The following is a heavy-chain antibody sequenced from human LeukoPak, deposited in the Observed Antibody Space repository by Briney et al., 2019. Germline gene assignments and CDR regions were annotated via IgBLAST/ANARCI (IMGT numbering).Heavy chain of an antibody. V-gene: IGHV3-15*01. J-gene: IGHJ4*02. Sequence: GGSLRLSCAGSGFTFSNAWMNWVRQAPGRGLEWVGRIKSKPVGGTIDYAAPVKGRFTIARDDSKNTVNLQMSSLETEDTAVYYCATGGYYFDFWGQGTLVTVSS. CDR2: IKSKPVGGTI. D-gene: IGHD3-16*01. CDR3: ATGGYYFDF. CDR1: GFTFSNAW.